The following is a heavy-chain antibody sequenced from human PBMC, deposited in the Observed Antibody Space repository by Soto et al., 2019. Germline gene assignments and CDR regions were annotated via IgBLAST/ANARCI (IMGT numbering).Heavy chain of an antibody. CDR2: ISGSGGST. J-gene: IGHJ4*02. CDR1: GFTFISYA. V-gene: IGHV3-23*01. Sequence: GGSLRLSCAASGFTFISYAMIFFRHSPGKGLEWVSAISGSGGSTYYADSVKGRFTISRDNSKNTLYLQMNSLRAEDTAVYYCATYLPTTVTTSDYWGQGTLVTVSS. CDR3: ATYLPTTVTTSDY. D-gene: IGHD4-17*01.